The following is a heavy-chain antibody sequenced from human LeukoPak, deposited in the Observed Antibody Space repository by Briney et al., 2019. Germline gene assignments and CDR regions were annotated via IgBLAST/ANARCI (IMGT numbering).Heavy chain of an antibody. Sequence: GGSLRLSCAASGLSFGFYAMSWVRQAPGKGLEWVSAISGSGGSTYYADSVKGRFTISRDNSKNTLYLQMNSLRAEDTAVYYCAKGGLGYCSSTSCYPFDYWGQGTLVTVSS. J-gene: IGHJ4*02. D-gene: IGHD2-2*01. CDR3: AKGGLGYCSSTSCYPFDY. CDR2: ISGSGGST. V-gene: IGHV3-23*01. CDR1: GLSFGFYA.